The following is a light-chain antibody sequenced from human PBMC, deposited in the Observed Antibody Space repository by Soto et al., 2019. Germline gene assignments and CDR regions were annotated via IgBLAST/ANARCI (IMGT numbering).Light chain of an antibody. J-gene: IGKJ3*01. Sequence: EIVLTQSPGTLSLSPWERATLSCRASLSVSSSYLGRYQQKASQAPRLLIYGASGRATGIPDRFSGSGSGTDFTLTISRLEPEDFAVYYCQHYGGSPSFTFGPGTKVDIK. CDR3: QHYGGSPSFT. CDR1: LSVSSSY. V-gene: IGKV3-20*01. CDR2: GAS.